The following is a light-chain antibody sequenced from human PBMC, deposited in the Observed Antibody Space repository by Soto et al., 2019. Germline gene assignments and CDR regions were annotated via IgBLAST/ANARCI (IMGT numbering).Light chain of an antibody. CDR1: SSDVGGYNY. Sequence: QSALTQPASVSGSPGQSITISCTGTSSDVGGYNYVSWYQQHPGNAPKLMIYDVSNRPSGVSNRFSGSKSGNTASLTISGLQAEDEADYYCGSYTSSISVVFGGGTKVTVL. V-gene: IGLV2-14*03. CDR2: DVS. CDR3: GSYTSSISVV. J-gene: IGLJ2*01.